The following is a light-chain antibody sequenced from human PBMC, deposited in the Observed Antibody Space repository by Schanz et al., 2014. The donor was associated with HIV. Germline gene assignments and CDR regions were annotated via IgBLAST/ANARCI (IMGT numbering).Light chain of an antibody. CDR2: GAS. Sequence: EIVMTQSPATLSVSPGERATLSCRASQSVSSRYLAWYQQKPGQSPRLLIYGASSRATGIPDRFSGSGSGTDFTLTISRLEPEDFAVYYCQQYGSSFGPGTKVDIK. J-gene: IGKJ3*01. CDR1: QSVSSRY. CDR3: QQYGSS. V-gene: IGKV3-20*01.